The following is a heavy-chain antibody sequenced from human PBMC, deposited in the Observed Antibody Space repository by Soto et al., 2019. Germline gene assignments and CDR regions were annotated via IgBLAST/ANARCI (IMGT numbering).Heavy chain of an antibody. V-gene: IGHV3-11*05. D-gene: IGHD1-20*01. CDR1: GFIFSDYY. J-gene: IGHJ4*02. CDR3: ATVHNTSRSFDY. CDR2: ISKSGTYT. Sequence: GGSLRLSCAASGFIFSDYYMSWIRQAPGRGLEWVSYISKSGTYTKYADSVKGRFTISRDSAKNSLYLQMNSLRAEDTAVYYCATVHNTSRSFDYWGQGTLVTVSS.